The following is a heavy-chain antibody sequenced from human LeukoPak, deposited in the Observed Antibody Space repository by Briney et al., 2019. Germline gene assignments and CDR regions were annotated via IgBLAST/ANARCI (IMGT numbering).Heavy chain of an antibody. CDR1: GGSISSYY. CDR2: IYYSGST. Sequence: PSETLSLTCTVSGGSISSYYWSWIRQPPGKGLEWIGYIYYSGSTNYNPSLKSRVTISVDTSKNQFSLKLSSVTAADTAVYYCARGPASYYYGSGSYEALNYFDYWGQGTLVTVS. V-gene: IGHV4-59*01. CDR3: ARGPASYYYGSGSYEALNYFDY. D-gene: IGHD3-10*01. J-gene: IGHJ4*02.